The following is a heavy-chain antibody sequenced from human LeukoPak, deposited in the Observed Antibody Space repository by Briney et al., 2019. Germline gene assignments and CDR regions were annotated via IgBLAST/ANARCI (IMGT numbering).Heavy chain of an antibody. Sequence: ETLSLTCTVSGGSISSSSYYWGWIRQPPGKGLEWVSAVTGPGDTTYYADSVKGRFFMSREDSKTTVYLQMNSLRAEDTAIYYCAKGAEIDLWGQGTLVTVSS. CDR1: GGSISSSSYY. CDR3: AKGAEIDL. V-gene: IGHV3-23*01. D-gene: IGHD3-16*01. J-gene: IGHJ5*02. CDR2: VTGPGDTT.